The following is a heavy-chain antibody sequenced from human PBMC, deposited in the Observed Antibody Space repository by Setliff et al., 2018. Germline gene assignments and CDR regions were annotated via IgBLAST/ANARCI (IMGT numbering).Heavy chain of an antibody. CDR3: ARDPLYSGSYGPEFYFDY. Sequence: ASVKVSCKASGYTFTSYGISWVRQAPGQGLEWMGWISAYNGNTNYAQKLQGRVTMTTDTSTSTAYMELRSLRSDDTAVYYCARDPLYSGSYGPEFYFDYWGQGTLVTVSS. J-gene: IGHJ4*02. D-gene: IGHD1-26*01. CDR2: ISAYNGNT. CDR1: GYTFTSYG. V-gene: IGHV1-18*01.